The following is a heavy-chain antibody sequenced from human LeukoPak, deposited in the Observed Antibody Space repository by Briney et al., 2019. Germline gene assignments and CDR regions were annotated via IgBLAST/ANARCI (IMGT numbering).Heavy chain of an antibody. CDR1: GFTFSNAW. D-gene: IGHD1-26*01. CDR2: ISGSGGIT. J-gene: IGHJ4*02. CDR3: AKGWDLRVFDY. Sequence: GGSLRLSCAASGFTFSNAWMSWVRQAPGKGLEWVSGISGSGGITDYADSVKGRLTISRDNSKDTLYLQMNSLRAEDTAVYYCAKGWDLRVFDYWGQGTLVSVSS. V-gene: IGHV3-23*01.